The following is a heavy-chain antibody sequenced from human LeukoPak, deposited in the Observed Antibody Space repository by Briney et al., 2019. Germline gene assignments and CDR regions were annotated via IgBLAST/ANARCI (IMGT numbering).Heavy chain of an antibody. CDR3: TRDARRGYSYGIDY. CDR1: GFTFGDYA. D-gene: IGHD5-18*01. CDR2: IRNKAYGGST. Sequence: GGSLRLSCTASGFTFGDYAMSWVRQAPGKGLEGVGFIRNKAYGGSTEYAASVKGRFTISRDDSKSIAYLQMNSLKTEDTAVYYCTRDARRGYSYGIDYWGQGTLVTVSS. V-gene: IGHV3-49*04. J-gene: IGHJ4*02.